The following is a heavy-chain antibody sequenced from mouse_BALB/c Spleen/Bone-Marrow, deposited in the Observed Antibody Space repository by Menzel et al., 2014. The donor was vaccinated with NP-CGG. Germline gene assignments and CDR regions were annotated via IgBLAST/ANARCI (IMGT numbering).Heavy chain of an antibody. J-gene: IGHJ3*01. D-gene: IGHD1-1*01. CDR2: ISSGGGST. CDR1: GFAFSSYD. V-gene: IGHV5-12-1*01. Sequence: DVKLVESGGGLVKPGGSLKLSCAASGFAFSSYDMSWVRQTPEKRLEWVAYISSGGGSTYYSDTVKGRFTISRDNAKNTLYPQMSSLKSEDTAMYYCARQILRGFAYWGQGTLVTVS. CDR3: ARQILRGFAY.